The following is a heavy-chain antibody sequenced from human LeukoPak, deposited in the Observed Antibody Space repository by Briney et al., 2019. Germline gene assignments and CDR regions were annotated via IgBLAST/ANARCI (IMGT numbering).Heavy chain of an antibody. D-gene: IGHD6-19*01. CDR1: GGSVSGHY. CDR2: IYASGSA. V-gene: IGHV4-59*02. J-gene: IGHJ4*02. Sequence: AETLTLTCAVSGGSVSGHYLDWIRQPPGKGLEWIGYIYASGSANYHPSLKSRVTISLDTSQNLVSLRLTSVTADDTAVYYCAREAPGGSGLTYFVYCGQRYLVTVSS. CDR3: AREAPGGSGLTYFVY.